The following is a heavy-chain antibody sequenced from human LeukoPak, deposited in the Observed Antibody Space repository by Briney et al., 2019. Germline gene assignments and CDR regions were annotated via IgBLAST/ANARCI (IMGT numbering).Heavy chain of an antibody. CDR2: IYYSGST. Sequence: PSETLSLTCTVSGGSTSSSSYYWGWIRQPPGKGLEWIGSIYYSGSTYYHPSLKSRVTISVDTSKNQFSLKLRSVTAADTAVYYCARLDDSSGYEPYYYYMDVWGKGTTVTISS. D-gene: IGHD3-22*01. V-gene: IGHV4-39*01. CDR3: ARLDDSSGYEPYYYYMDV. J-gene: IGHJ6*03. CDR1: GGSTSSSSYY.